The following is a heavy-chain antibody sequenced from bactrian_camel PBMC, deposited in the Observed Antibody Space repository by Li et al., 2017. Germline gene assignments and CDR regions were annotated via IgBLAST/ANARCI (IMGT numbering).Heavy chain of an antibody. Sequence: VQLVESGGGLVQTGGSLTLSCWISGSTLPDSAVGWFRQAPGKGLEWVSAISMSGVRTYYGDSVKGRFTISRDNAKSTLTLQMNSLKPEDTAKYYCAADPGYYMDNDVTIFGYWGQGTQVTVS. V-gene: IGHV3-1*01. CDR2: ISMSGVRT. CDR3: AADPGYYMDNDVTIFGY. J-gene: IGHJ6*01. CDR1: GSTLPDSA. D-gene: IGHD4*01.